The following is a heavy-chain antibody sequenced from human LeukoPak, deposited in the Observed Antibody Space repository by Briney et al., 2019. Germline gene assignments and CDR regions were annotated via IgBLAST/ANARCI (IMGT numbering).Heavy chain of an antibody. V-gene: IGHV4-59*01. D-gene: IGHD6-13*01. J-gene: IGHJ5*02. CDR2: IYYSGAT. CDR1: GGSISSYY. CDR3: ASTYSSSWYNWFDP. Sequence: KPSETLSLTCTVAGGSISSYYWSWIRQPPRKGLEWIGLIYYSGATTYNPSLKSRVTISVDPSKNQFPLKLSSVTAADTAVYCCASTYSSSWYNWFDPWGQGTLVTVSS.